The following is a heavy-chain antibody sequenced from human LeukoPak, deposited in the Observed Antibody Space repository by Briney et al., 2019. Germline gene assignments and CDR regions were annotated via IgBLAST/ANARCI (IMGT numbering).Heavy chain of an antibody. V-gene: IGHV4-39*01. D-gene: IGHD3-22*01. CDR3: ARGRRTYYYDSSGLNWFDP. CDR2: IYYSGST. J-gene: IGHJ5*02. CDR1: GGSISSSSYY. Sequence: SETLSLTCTVSGGSISSSSYYWGWIRQPPGKGLEWIGSIYYSGSTYYNPSLKSRVTISVDTSKNQFSLKLSSVTAADTAVYYCARGRRTYYYDSSGLNWFDPWGQGTLVTVSS.